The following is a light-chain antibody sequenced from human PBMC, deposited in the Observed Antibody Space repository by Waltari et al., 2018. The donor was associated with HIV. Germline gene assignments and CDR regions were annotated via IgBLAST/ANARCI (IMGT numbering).Light chain of an antibody. CDR3: MQTLQSPLT. Sequence: DIVMTQSPLSLPVTPGEPASISCRSNQSLLYSSGYNYLDWYLQKPGQSPQLLMYLGSYRASGVPDRFSGSGSGTDFTLKISRMEAEDVGVYYCMQTLQSPLTFGGGTKVEIK. CDR1: QSLLYSSGYNY. V-gene: IGKV2-28*01. CDR2: LGS. J-gene: IGKJ4*01.